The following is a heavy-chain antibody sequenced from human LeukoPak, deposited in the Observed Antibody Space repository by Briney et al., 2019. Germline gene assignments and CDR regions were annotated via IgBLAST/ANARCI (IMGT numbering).Heavy chain of an antibody. CDR3: ATEPSIAAAGTDDY. D-gene: IGHD6-13*01. Sequence: ASVKVSCKASGYTFTGYYMHWVRQAPGQGLEWMGWINPNSGGTNYAQKFQGRVTMTRDTSISTAYMELSRLRSDDTAVYYCATEPSIAAAGTDDYWGQGTLVTVSS. J-gene: IGHJ4*02. CDR2: INPNSGGT. V-gene: IGHV1-2*02. CDR1: GYTFTGYY.